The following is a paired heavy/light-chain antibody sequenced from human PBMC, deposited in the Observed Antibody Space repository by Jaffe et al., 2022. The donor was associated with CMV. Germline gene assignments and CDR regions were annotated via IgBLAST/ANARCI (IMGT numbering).Heavy chain of an antibody. CDR2: VHYTGHT. J-gene: IGHJ5*02. Sequence: QVQLQESGPGLVKPSETLSLTCTVSGGSISSYYWSWIRQSPEKGLEWIGSVHYTGHTNYKSSLKSRVTISVDTSKNRISLQLTSVTAADTAMYYCARGPVLGAPNCFDPWGQGTLVTVPS. V-gene: IGHV4-59*01. D-gene: IGHD1-26*01. CDR3: ARGPVLGAPNCFDP. CDR1: GGSISSYY.
Light chain of an antibody. J-gene: IGLJ1*01. CDR3: NSRDSSGDFV. CDR1: SLRSFY. Sequence: SSELTQDPAVSVALGQTVRITCQGDSLRSFYASWYQQKPGQAPVLVMYGKNKRPSGIPDRFSGSSSGNTASLTITGAQAEDEADYYCNSRDSSGDFVFGGGTYVTVL. CDR2: GKN. V-gene: IGLV3-19*01.